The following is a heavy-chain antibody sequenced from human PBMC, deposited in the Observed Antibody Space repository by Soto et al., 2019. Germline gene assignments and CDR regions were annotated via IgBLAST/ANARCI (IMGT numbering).Heavy chain of an antibody. Sequence: VQLVESGGGVVQPGRSLRLSCAASGFTFSSYGMHWVRQAPGKGLGWVAVISYDGNNKYYADSVKGRFTISRDNFKNTLYLQMDSLRAEDTAMYYCAKDHLETTVTTPSYWGQGTLVTVSS. CDR2: ISYDGNNK. J-gene: IGHJ4*02. V-gene: IGHV3-30*18. D-gene: IGHD4-17*01. CDR1: GFTFSSYG. CDR3: AKDHLETTVTTPSY.